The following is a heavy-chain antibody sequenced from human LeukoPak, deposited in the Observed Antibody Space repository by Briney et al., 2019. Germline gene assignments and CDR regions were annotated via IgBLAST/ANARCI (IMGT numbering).Heavy chain of an antibody. CDR3: ARSGTIFGVVPFDY. Sequence: SQTLSLTCTVSGGSISSGGYYWSWIRQHPGKGLEWIGYIYYSGSTYYNPSLKSRVTISVDTSKNQFSLKLSSVTAADTAVYYCARSGTIFGVVPFDYWGQGTLVTVSS. CDR1: GGSISSGGYY. J-gene: IGHJ4*02. D-gene: IGHD3-3*01. CDR2: IYYSGST. V-gene: IGHV4-31*03.